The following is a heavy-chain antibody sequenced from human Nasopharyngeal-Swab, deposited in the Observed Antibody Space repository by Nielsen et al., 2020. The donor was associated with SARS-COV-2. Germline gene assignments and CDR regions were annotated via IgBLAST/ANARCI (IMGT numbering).Heavy chain of an antibody. CDR1: GFTFSSYA. V-gene: IGHV3-23*01. Sequence: GESLKISCAASGFTFSSYAMSWVRQAPGKGLEWVSAISGSGGSTYYADSVKGRFTISRDNSKNTLYLQMNSLRAEDTAVYYCARGVHLADYWGQGTLVTVSS. J-gene: IGHJ4*02. D-gene: IGHD3-10*01. CDR3: ARGVHLADY. CDR2: ISGSGGST.